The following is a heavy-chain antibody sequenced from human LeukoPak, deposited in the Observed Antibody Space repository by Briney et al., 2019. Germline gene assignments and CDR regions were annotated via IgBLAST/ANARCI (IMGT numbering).Heavy chain of an antibody. V-gene: IGHV4-38-2*02. J-gene: IGHJ4*02. Sequence: SETLSLTCSVSGYSISSGYYWGWIRQAPRQGLEWIATIYYSGTTYYNLSLKSRVTISVDTYKNQFALKLSSVTAADTAVYYCARSGSCYLRYYFDYWGQGTLVTVSS. CDR3: ARSGSCYLRYYFDY. CDR1: GYSISSGYY. CDR2: IYYSGTT. D-gene: IGHD3-10*01.